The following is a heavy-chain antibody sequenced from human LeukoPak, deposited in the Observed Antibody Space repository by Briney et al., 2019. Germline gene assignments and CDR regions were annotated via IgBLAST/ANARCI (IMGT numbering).Heavy chain of an antibody. CDR1: GFIFTDHW. Sequence: GSLRLSCAASGFIFTDHWMSWVRQAPGKGLDWVANIKEDGSAIFYADSVRGRFTISRDNAKHSVYLQMNNLRIEDTAVYYCARAVDVADYWGRGTLVTVSS. J-gene: IGHJ4*02. V-gene: IGHV3-7*01. CDR3: ARAVDVADY. D-gene: IGHD3-16*01. CDR2: IKEDGSAI.